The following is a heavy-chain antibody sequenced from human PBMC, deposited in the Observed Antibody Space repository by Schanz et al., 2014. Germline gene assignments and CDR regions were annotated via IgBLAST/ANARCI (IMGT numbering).Heavy chain of an antibody. J-gene: IGHJ4*02. CDR3: ARGVRIDY. CDR2: ISNSGTTI. Sequence: EVQLLESGGGLVQPGGSLRLSCVASGFTFSSYAMSWVRQAPGKGLEWVSYISNSGTTIYYADSVKGRFTISRDNAKNSLYLQMNSLRVEDTAVYYCARGVRIDYWGQGTLVAVSS. D-gene: IGHD3-3*01. CDR1: GFTFSSYA. V-gene: IGHV3-48*04.